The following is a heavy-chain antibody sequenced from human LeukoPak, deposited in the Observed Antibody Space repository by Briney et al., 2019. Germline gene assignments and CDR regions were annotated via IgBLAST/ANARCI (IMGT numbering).Heavy chain of an antibody. V-gene: IGHV1-18*01. CDR3: ARDRSSSWYTPYDY. CDR1: GYTFTSYG. J-gene: IGHJ4*02. D-gene: IGHD6-13*01. Sequence: APVKVSCKASGYTFTSYGISWVRQAPGQGLEWMGWISAYNGNTNYAQKLQGRVTMTTDTSTSTAYMELRSLRSDDTAVYYCARDRSSSWYTPYDYWGQGTLVTVSS. CDR2: ISAYNGNT.